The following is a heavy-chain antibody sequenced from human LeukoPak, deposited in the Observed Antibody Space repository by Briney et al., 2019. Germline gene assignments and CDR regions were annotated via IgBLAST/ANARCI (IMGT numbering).Heavy chain of an antibody. CDR2: IIPILGIA. Sequence: ASVKVSCKASGGTFSSYAISWVRQAPGQGLEWMGRIIPILGIANYAQKFQGRVTITADKSTSTAYMELSSLRSQDTAVYYCTCIAVAGLPDAFDIWGQGTMVTVSS. V-gene: IGHV1-69*04. CDR3: TCIAVAGLPDAFDI. J-gene: IGHJ3*02. CDR1: GGTFSSYA. D-gene: IGHD6-19*01.